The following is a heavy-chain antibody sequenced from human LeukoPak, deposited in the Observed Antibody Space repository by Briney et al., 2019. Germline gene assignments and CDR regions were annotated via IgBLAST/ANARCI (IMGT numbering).Heavy chain of an antibody. CDR2: IFPSGGEI. CDR3: ATYRQVLLPFES. CDR1: GFTFSTFA. D-gene: IGHD2-8*02. V-gene: IGHV3-23*01. Sequence: GGSLRLSCIASGFTFSTFAMIWVRQPPGKGLEWVSSIFPSGGEIHYADSVRGRFTTSRDNSKSTLSLQMNSLRAEDTAIYYCATYRQVLLPFESWGQGTLVTVSS. J-gene: IGHJ4*02.